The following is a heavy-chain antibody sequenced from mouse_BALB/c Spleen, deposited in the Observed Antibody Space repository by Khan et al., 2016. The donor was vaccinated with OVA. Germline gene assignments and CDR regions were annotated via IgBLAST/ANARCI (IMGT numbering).Heavy chain of an antibody. Sequence: EVKLEESGPGLVKPSQSLSLTCSVTDYSITSGYYWNWIRQFPGNKLEWMGYISYDGSNNYNPSLKNRISITRDTSSNQFFLTLNSVTTEDTATYYCAIPHSYDGYYCDYWGQGTTLTVSS. CDR1: DYSITSGYY. CDR2: ISYDGSN. J-gene: IGHJ2*01. D-gene: IGHD2-12*01. V-gene: IGHV3-6*02. CDR3: AIPHSYDGYYCDY.